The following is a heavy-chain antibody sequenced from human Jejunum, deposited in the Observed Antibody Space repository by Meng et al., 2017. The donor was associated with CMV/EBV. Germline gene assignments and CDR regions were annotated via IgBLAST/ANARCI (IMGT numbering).Heavy chain of an antibody. CDR3: ARVSRISNPFDH. CDR1: GGTLSGYS. V-gene: IGHV1-69*01. CDR2: FIPIFDTP. J-gene: IGHJ4*02. D-gene: IGHD6-13*01. Sequence: CKAFGGTLSGYSISWVRQDPGQGLEWMGGFIPIFDTPNYKQKFQGRVTITADESTSTAYMELTSLRSEDTAVYYCARVSRISNPFDHWGQGTLVTVSS.